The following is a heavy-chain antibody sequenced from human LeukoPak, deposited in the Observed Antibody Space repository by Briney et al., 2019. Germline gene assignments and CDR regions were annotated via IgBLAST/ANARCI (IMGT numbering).Heavy chain of an antibody. Sequence: PSETLSLTCTVSGYSISSGYYWGWIRQPPGKGLEWIGSIYHSGSTYYNPSLKSRVTISVDTSKNQFSLKLSSVTAADTAVYYCARAPYYYDSSGYYWYYFDYWGQGTLVTVSS. V-gene: IGHV4-38-2*02. CDR1: GYSISSGYY. CDR3: ARAPYYYDSSGYYWYYFDY. J-gene: IGHJ4*02. CDR2: IYHSGST. D-gene: IGHD3-22*01.